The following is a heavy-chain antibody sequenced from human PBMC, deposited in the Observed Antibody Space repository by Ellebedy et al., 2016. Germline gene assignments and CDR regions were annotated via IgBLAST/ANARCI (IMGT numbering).Heavy chain of an antibody. Sequence: GGSLRLXXTTSGFTFGDYSMSWFRQAPGKGLEWVGVIRREVYGATSEYAASVKRRFFISRDDSRSIAYLQMNSLKIEDTAVYFCSRDRVNYNGPKRPEGGYWGQGTLVTVSS. CDR1: GFTFGDYS. D-gene: IGHD3-10*01. V-gene: IGHV3-49*03. CDR3: SRDRVNYNGPKRPEGGY. J-gene: IGHJ4*02. CDR2: IRREVYGATS.